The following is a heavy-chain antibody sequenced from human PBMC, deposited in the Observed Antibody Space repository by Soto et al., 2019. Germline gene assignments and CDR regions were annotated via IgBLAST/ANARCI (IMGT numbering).Heavy chain of an antibody. CDR1: GGSVSSGSYY. J-gene: IGHJ3*02. Sequence: QVQLQQWGAGLLKPSETLSLTCAVYGGSVSSGSYYWSWIRQPPGKGLEWIAEMSHSGGTHFNPSLKRRVTISVDTSKNQFSLKMSFVTAADTALYDCARVERGTATAVVDAFDIWGPGTMVTVSS. V-gene: IGHV4-34*01. D-gene: IGHD2-21*02. CDR2: MSHSGGT. CDR3: ARVERGTATAVVDAFDI.